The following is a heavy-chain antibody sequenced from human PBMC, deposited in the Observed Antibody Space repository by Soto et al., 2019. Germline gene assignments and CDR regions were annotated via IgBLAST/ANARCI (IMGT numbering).Heavy chain of an antibody. CDR1: GSSMSGFY. CDR2: IFHSGNS. Sequence: PSETLSLTCAVSGSSMSGFYWGWVRQPPGKGLEWIGGIFHSGNSYYNPSLKSRVILSVDTSKNQFSLNLTAAIAADTTVYYCAREDDGMDVWGQGTPVTVSS. CDR3: AREDDGMDV. V-gene: IGHV4-38-2*02. J-gene: IGHJ6*02.